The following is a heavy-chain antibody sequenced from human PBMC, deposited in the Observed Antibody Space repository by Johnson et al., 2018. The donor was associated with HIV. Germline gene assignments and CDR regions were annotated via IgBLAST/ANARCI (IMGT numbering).Heavy chain of an antibody. CDR2: IGAAGEA. CDR3: ASCRPGSASYSDPCDM. Sequence: VQLVESGGGLVQPGGSLRLSCAASGFTISSYDIHWVRQLTGKSLEWVSAIGAAGEAYYPGSVKGRFSISRENAKNSVYLQLNDLRAGDTAMFYCASCRPGSASYSDPCDMWGQGTMVTVSS. D-gene: IGHD6-19*01. CDR1: GFTISSYD. J-gene: IGHJ3*02. V-gene: IGHV3-13*01.